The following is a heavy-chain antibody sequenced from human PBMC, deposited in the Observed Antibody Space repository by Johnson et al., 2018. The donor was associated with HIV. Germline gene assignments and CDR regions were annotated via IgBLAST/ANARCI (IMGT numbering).Heavy chain of an antibody. D-gene: IGHD3-10*01. CDR2: ISGSGGST. CDR1: GFTFSSYA. V-gene: IGHV3-23*04. CDR3: AAPYIPRYYYCQRNDAFDI. Sequence: VQLVESGGGLVQPGGSLRLSCAASGFTFSSYAMSWVRQAPGKGLEWVSAISGSGGSTYYADSVKGRFTISRDNSKNTLYLQMTSLRAEDTAVYYCAAPYIPRYYYCQRNDAFDIWGQGTMVTVSS. J-gene: IGHJ3*02.